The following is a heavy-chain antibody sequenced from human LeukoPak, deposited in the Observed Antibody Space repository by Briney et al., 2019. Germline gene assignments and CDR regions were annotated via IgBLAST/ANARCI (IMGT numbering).Heavy chain of an antibody. D-gene: IGHD4-11*01. CDR2: IYYSGST. J-gene: IGHJ3*02. CDR1: GGSISSSSYY. CDR3: ARPGGSTVTTAVGWYDAFDI. V-gene: IGHV4-39*07. Sequence: KPSETLSLTCTVSGGSISSSSYYWGWIRQPPGKGLEWIGSIYYSGSTYYNPSLKSRVTISVDTSKNQFSLKLSSVTAADTAVYYCARPGGSTVTTAVGWYDAFDIWGQGTMVTVSS.